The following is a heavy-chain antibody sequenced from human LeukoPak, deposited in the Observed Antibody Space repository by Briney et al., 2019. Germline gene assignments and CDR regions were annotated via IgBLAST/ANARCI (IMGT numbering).Heavy chain of an antibody. Sequence: GGTLRLSCAASGFTFSSYAMHWVRQAPGKGLEWVAVISYDGSNKYYADSVKGRFTVSRDNSKNTLYLQMNSLRAEDTAVYYCAREGFGEQWLVREYFEYWGQETLVTVSS. V-gene: IGHV3-30-3*01. CDR1: GFTFSSYA. D-gene: IGHD6-19*01. CDR3: AREGFGEQWLVREYFEY. J-gene: IGHJ4*02. CDR2: ISYDGSNK.